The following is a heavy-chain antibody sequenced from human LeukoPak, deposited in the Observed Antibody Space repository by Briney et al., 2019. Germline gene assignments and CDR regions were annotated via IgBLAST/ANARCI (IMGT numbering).Heavy chain of an antibody. J-gene: IGHJ6*03. CDR3: ARDRGQLAVVTSNYYMDV. Sequence: GGSLRLSCAASGFTFSSYSMNWVRQAPGKGLEWVSSISGRGRYIYYADSVKGRFTISRDNAKNSLYLQMNSLRAEDTAVYYCARDRGQLAVVTSNYYMDVWGKGTTVTVSS. CDR2: ISGRGRYI. V-gene: IGHV3-21*01. D-gene: IGHD4-23*01. CDR1: GFTFSSYS.